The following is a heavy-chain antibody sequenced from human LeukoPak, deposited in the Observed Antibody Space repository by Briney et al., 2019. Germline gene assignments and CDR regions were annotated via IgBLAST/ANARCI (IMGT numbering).Heavy chain of an antibody. D-gene: IGHD1-26*01. Sequence: SETLSLTCAVYGGSFSGYYWSWIRQPPGKGLEWIGEINHSGSTNYNPSLKSRVTISVDTSKNQISLKLSSVTAADTAVYYCARDYKLSGSYGAFAIWGQGTMVTVSS. CDR1: GGSFSGYY. J-gene: IGHJ3*02. CDR3: ARDYKLSGSYGAFAI. V-gene: IGHV4-34*01. CDR2: INHSGST.